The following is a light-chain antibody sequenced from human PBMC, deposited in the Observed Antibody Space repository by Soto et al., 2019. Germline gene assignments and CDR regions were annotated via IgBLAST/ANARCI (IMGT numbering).Light chain of an antibody. CDR1: QSISSY. V-gene: IGKV1-39*01. CDR2: AAS. Sequence: DIPMTQSPSSLSASVGDRVTITCRASQSISSYLNRYQQKPGKAPKLLIYAASKFQSGVPSRFIGSGSATEFSLTISRLPPEYFRSFLLKQIYSTPTFGTGTKVDIK. CDR3: KQIYSTPT. J-gene: IGKJ3*01.